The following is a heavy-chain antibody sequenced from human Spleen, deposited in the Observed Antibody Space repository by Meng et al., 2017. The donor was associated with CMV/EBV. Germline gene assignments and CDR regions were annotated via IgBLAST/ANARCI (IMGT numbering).Heavy chain of an antibody. CDR2: IRTKANNYAT. CDR3: TSRTYYYDSYASYHWFDP. J-gene: IGHJ5*02. D-gene: IGHD3-22*01. CDR1: GVTFSDSA. V-gene: IGHV3-73*01. Sequence: GGSLRLSCAASGVTFSDSAMHWVRQASGKGLEWVGHIRTKANNYATAYAASVKGRFTISRDDSKNTAYLQMNSLKTEDTAVYYCTSRTYYYDSYASYHWFDPWGQGTLVTVSS.